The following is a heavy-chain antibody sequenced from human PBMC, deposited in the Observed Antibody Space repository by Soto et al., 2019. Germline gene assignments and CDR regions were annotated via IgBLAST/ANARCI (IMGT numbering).Heavy chain of an antibody. J-gene: IGHJ3*02. Sequence: EVQLVESVGGLVQPGGSLRLSCTASGFIVSDTYVNWVRQAPGKGLEWVSVISNRGDTHYADSVRGRFSLSRDLSDNTLHLQMNNLRVEDTAVYYCAREPRYCRGGSCSITGDAYDIWGQGTMVTVSS. V-gene: IGHV3-66*01. D-gene: IGHD2-15*01. CDR3: AREPRYCRGGSCSITGDAYDI. CDR1: GFIVSDTY. CDR2: ISNRGDT.